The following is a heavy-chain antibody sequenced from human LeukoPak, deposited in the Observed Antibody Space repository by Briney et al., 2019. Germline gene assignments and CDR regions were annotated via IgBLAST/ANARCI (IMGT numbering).Heavy chain of an antibody. CDR2: IIPIFGTA. V-gene: IGHV1-69*13. J-gene: IGHJ1*01. D-gene: IGHD3-3*01. CDR1: GGTFSSYA. Sequence: ASVKVSCKASGGTFSSYAISWVRQAPGQGLEWMGGIIPIFGTANYAQKFQGRVTITADESTSTAYMELSSLRSEDTAVYYCARVKPEGDFWSGQGYFQHWGQGTLVTVSS. CDR3: ARVKPEGDFWSGQGYFQH.